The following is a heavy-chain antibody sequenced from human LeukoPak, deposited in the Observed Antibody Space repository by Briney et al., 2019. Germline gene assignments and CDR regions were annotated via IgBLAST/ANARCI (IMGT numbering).Heavy chain of an antibody. CDR2: IYTSGST. CDR1: GGAISSYY. D-gene: IGHD5-12*01. J-gene: IGHJ6*03. CDR3: ARERYSGYVPYYYYYYYMDV. Sequence: SETLSLTCTVSGGAISSYYWSWIRQPAGKGLEWIGRIYTSGSTNYNPSLKSRVTMSVDTSKNQFSLKLSSVTAADTAVYYCARERYSGYVPYYYYYYYMDVRGKGTTVTVSS. V-gene: IGHV4-4*07.